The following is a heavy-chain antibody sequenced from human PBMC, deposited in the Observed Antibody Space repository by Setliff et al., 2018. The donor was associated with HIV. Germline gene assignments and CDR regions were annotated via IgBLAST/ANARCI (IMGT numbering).Heavy chain of an antibody. J-gene: IGHJ4*02. CDR2: ISSSGTTI. D-gene: IGHD1-20*01. CDR1: GFSFDDYG. Sequence: PGGSLRLSCVASGFSFDDYGMSWVRQAPGKGLEWVSYISSSGTTIYYADSVKGRFTISRDNAKNSLYLQINSLRAEDTAVYYCASAVGGNWKYYFDYWGQGTLVTVSS. CDR3: ASAVGGNWKYYFDY. V-gene: IGHV3-11*04.